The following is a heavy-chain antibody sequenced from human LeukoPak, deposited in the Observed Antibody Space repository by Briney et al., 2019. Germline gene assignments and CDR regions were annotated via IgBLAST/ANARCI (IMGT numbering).Heavy chain of an antibody. Sequence: GGSLRLSCAGSGFTFSSYNMKWVRQAPGKGLEWVSYISRSSDTIYYADSVKGRFTISRDNAKNSLYLQMNNLRDEDTAVYYCASVFGVTRIDQWGQGTLVTVSS. CDR3: ASVFGVTRIDQ. CDR2: ISRSSDTI. V-gene: IGHV3-48*02. CDR1: GFTFSSYN. D-gene: IGHD3-3*01. J-gene: IGHJ4*02.